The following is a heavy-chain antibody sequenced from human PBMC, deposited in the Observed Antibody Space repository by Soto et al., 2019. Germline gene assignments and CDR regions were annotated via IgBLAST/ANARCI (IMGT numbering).Heavy chain of an antibody. CDR3: ARGDSSGWYEEAFDI. CDR1: GFTFSSYG. Sequence: QVQLVESGGGVVQPGRSLRLSCAASGFTFSSYGMHWVRQAPGKGLEWVAVIWYDGSNKYYADSVKGRFTISRDNSKNTLYLQMNSVRAEDTAVYYCARGDSSGWYEEAFDIWGQGTMVTVSS. V-gene: IGHV3-33*01. CDR2: IWYDGSNK. J-gene: IGHJ3*02. D-gene: IGHD6-19*01.